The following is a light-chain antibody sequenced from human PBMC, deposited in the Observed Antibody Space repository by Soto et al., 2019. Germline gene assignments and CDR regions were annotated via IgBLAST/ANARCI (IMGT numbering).Light chain of an antibody. J-gene: IGKJ5*01. CDR1: QSISTY. V-gene: IGKV1-39*01. CDR3: QQSYRTPIT. Sequence: EIQLTQSPSPLSASVGDRVAITCLASQSISTYLNWYQQKPGKAPKVLIYAASNLQSGVPPRFSGSGSGTDFTLTISSLQPEDVATYFCQQSYRTPITFGQGTRLAI. CDR2: AAS.